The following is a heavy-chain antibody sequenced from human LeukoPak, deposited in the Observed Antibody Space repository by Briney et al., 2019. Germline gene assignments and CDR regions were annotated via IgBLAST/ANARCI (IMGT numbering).Heavy chain of an antibody. CDR1: GGSISSSSYY. D-gene: IGHD2-2*01. CDR2: IYYSGST. CDR3: AGCSSTSCSYYYYYYGMDV. Sequence: PSETLSLTCTVSGGSISSSSYYWGWIRQPPGKGLEWIGSIYYSGSTYYNPSLKSRVTISVDTSKNQFSLKLSSVTAADTAVYYCAGCSSTSCSYYYYYYGMDVWGQGTTDTVSS. J-gene: IGHJ6*02. V-gene: IGHV4-39*01.